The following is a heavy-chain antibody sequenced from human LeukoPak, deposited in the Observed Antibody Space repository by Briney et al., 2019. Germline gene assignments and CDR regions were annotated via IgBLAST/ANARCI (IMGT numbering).Heavy chain of an antibody. CDR3: AREINKWFDP. Sequence: PGGSLRLSCAASGFTFSSYSMNWVRQAPGKGLEWVSSISSSSSYIYYADSVKGRFTISRDNSKNTLYLQMNSLRAEDTAVYYCAREINKWFDPWGQGTLVTVSS. CDR2: ISSSSSYI. J-gene: IGHJ5*02. CDR1: GFTFSSYS. V-gene: IGHV3-21*01.